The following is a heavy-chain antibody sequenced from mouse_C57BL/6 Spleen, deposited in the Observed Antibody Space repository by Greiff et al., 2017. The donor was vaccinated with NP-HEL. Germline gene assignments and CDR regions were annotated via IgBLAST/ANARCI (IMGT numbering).Heavy chain of an antibody. J-gene: IGHJ4*01. CDR2: IYPNNGGT. V-gene: IGHV1-18*01. CDR1: GYTFTDYY. CDR3: ARERFPSTAMDY. Sequence: VQLQQSGPELVKPGASVKIPCKASGYTFTDYYMAWVKQSPGHSLEWIGDIYPNNGGTIYNQKFKGKATLTVDKSSSTAYLGLRSLTSEDTAVYYCARERFPSTAMDYWGQGTSVTVSS.